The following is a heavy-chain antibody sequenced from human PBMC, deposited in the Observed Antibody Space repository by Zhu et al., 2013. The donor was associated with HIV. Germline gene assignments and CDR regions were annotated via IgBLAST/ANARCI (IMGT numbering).Heavy chain of an antibody. CDR3: AXGRVVGAASPADY. CDR2: MNPNSANT. V-gene: IGHV1-8*01. D-gene: IGHD1-26*01. Sequence: QVQLVQSGAEVKKPGASVKVSCKVSGYTFTSFDIYWVRQATGQGLEWMGWMNPNSANTGYAQKFRGRVTLTRDTSISTAYMELSSLTSEDTAVYYCAXGRVVGAASPADYVGPGTVGHRLL. CDR1: GYTFTSFD. J-gene: IGHJ4*02.